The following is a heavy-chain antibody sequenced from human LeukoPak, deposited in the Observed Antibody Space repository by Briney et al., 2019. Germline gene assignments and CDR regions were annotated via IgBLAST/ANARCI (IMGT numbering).Heavy chain of an antibody. CDR1: GGSISSYY. CDR2: VYYSGST. V-gene: IGHV4-59*01. CDR3: ARDLDGSATNWFDP. J-gene: IGHJ5*02. D-gene: IGHD3-10*01. Sequence: SETLSLTCTVSGGSISSYYWSWIRQPPGKGLEWIGYVYYSGSTNYNPSLKSRVTISVDTSKNQFSLKLSSVTAADTAVYYCARDLDGSATNWFDPWGQGTLVTVSS.